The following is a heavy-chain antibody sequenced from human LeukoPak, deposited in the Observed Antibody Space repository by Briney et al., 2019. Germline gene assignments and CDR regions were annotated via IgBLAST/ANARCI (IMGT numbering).Heavy chain of an antibody. CDR3: ARASYAVSIREQQLVNFDY. D-gene: IGHD6-13*01. Sequence: ASVKVSCKATGYTFTSYYMHWERQAPGQGLEWMGIINPSGGSTSYAQKFQGRVTMTRDTSTSTVYMELSSLRSEDTAVYYCARASYAVSIREQQLVNFDYWGQGTLVTVSS. CDR2: INPSGGST. V-gene: IGHV1-46*01. J-gene: IGHJ4*02. CDR1: GYTFTSYY.